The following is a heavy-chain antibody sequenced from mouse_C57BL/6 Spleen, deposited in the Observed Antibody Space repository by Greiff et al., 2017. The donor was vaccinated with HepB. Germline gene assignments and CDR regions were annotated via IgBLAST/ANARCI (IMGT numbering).Heavy chain of an antibody. CDR3: ARPLTGKPYCDFDV. CDR1: GYTFTGYW. J-gene: IGHJ1*03. V-gene: IGHV1-9*01. Sequence: VQLQQSGAELMKPGASVKLSCKATGYTFTGYWIEWVKQRPGHGLVWIGEILPGSGSTNYNEKFKGKATLTADTSTNTAYMQLSSLTTEDSAIYYCARPLTGKPYCDFDVWGTGTTVTVSS. D-gene: IGHD4-1*01. CDR2: ILPGSGST.